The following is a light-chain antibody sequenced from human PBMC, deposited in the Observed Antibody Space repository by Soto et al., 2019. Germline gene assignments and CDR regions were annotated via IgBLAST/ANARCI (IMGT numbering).Light chain of an antibody. CDR2: EVT. CDR1: SSDVGGYTY. Sequence: QSVLTQPPSASGSPGQSVTVSCTGTSSDVGGYTYVSWYQQHPGKDPKLMIYEVTKRPSGVPDRFSGSKSGITASLTISGLQTEDEADYYCISYTDRQSYLFGTGTKVTVL. CDR3: ISYTDRQSYL. V-gene: IGLV2-8*01. J-gene: IGLJ1*01.